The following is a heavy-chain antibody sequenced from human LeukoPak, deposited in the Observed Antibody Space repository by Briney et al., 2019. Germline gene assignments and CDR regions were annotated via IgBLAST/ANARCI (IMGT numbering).Heavy chain of an antibody. D-gene: IGHD3-22*01. J-gene: IGHJ3*02. Sequence: ASVKLSCKASGGTFSSYAISWVRHAPGQGLEWMGGIIPIFGTANYAQKFQGRVTITTDESTSTAYMELSSLRSEDTAVYYCARASKGGPVGYYDSSGYRETDAFDIWGQGTMVTVSS. CDR3: ARASKGGPVGYYDSSGYRETDAFDI. V-gene: IGHV1-69*05. CDR2: IIPIFGTA. CDR1: GGTFSSYA.